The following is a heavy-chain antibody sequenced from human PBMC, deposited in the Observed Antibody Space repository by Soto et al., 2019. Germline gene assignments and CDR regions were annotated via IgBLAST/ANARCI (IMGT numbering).Heavy chain of an antibody. D-gene: IGHD5-12*01. CDR2: ISPLLGIA. J-gene: IGHJ4*02. CDR1: GGTFSSYT. Sequence: QVQLVQSGAEVKKPGSSVKVSCKASGGTFSSYTISWVRQAPGQGREWMGRISPLLGIANYAQKFQGRVTITADKSTSAADMELTSLRSEDTAVYYCARGREMATIDYWGQGTLVTVSS. CDR3: ARGREMATIDY. V-gene: IGHV1-69*02.